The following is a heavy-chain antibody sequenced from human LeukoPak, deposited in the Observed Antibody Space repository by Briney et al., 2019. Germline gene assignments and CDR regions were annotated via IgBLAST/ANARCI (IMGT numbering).Heavy chain of an antibody. CDR3: ASATLRCSGGSCYEMDV. Sequence: ASVKVSCKASGYTFTGYYLHWVRQAPGQGREWMGWINPNSGDTSYAQRFQGRVTMTRDTSISTAYMELSSLRSDDTAVYYCASATLRCSGGSCYEMDVWGKGTTVTVSS. CDR1: GYTFTGYY. D-gene: IGHD2-15*01. CDR2: INPNSGDT. V-gene: IGHV1-2*02. J-gene: IGHJ6*04.